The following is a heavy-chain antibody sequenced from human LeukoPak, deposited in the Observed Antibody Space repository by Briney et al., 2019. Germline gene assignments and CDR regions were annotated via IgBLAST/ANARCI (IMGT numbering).Heavy chain of an antibody. D-gene: IGHD3-10*01. Sequence: ASVKVSCKASGYTFTTYGINWVRQAPGQGLEWMGWISGYNGNANYAQKFQGRVTMTRDMSTSTVYMELSSLRSEDTAVYYCAGSYGNYYYYYMDVWGKGTTVTVSS. CDR1: GYTFTTYG. J-gene: IGHJ6*03. CDR3: AGSYGNYYYYYMDV. CDR2: ISGYNGNA. V-gene: IGHV1-18*01.